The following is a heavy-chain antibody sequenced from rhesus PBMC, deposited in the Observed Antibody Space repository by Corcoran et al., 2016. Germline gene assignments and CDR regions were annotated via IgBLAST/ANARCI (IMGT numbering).Heavy chain of an antibody. D-gene: IGHD6S26*01. Sequence: QVQLQESGPGLVKPSETLSLTCAVSGAAISTFWRSWIRQPPGKGLEWIGEINGNTGSTYYNPSLKSRVTNSKDASKNQFSLKLSSVTAADTAVYYCARAYSTGWSNAFDFWGQGLRVTVSS. CDR3: ARAYSTGWSNAFDF. V-gene: IGHV4-80*01. J-gene: IGHJ3*01. CDR2: INGNTGST. CDR1: GAAISTFW.